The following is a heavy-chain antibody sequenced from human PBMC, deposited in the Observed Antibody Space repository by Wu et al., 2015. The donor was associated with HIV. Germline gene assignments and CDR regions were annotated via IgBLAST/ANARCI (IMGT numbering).Heavy chain of an antibody. D-gene: IGHD2-21*01. V-gene: IGHV1-46*01. J-gene: IGHJ4*02. Sequence: QVQLVQSGAEIKKPGSSVKVSCKASGGTFSKSGFTWVRQAPGQGLEWMGIINPSGGSTSYAQKFQGRVTMTRDTSTSTVYMELSSLRSEDTAVYYCVMWWVGPFDYWGQGTLVTVSS. CDR1: GGTFSKSG. CDR3: VMWWVGPFDY. CDR2: INPSGGST.